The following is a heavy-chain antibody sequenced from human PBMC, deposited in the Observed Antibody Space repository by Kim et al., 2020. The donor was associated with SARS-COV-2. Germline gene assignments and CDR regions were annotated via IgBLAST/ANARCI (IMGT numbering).Heavy chain of an antibody. J-gene: IGHJ6*03. V-gene: IGHV1-46*01. CDR1: GYTFTSYY. CDR2: INPSGGIT. D-gene: IGHD3-3*01. Sequence: ASVKVSCKASGYTFTSYYMHWVRQAPGQGLEWMGIINPSGGITSYAQKFQGRVTMTRDTSTSTVYMELSSLRSEDTAVYYCARDPKSQEYYDFWSCPLGGDCYYIDVWGKGTAVTVSS. CDR3: ARDPKSQEYYDFWSCPLGGDCYYIDV.